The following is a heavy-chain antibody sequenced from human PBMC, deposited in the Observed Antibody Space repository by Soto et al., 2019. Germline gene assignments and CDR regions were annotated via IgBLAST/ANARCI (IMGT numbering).Heavy chain of an antibody. Sequence: ASVKVSCKASGYTFTSYAMHWVRQAPGQRLEWMGWINAGNGNTKYSQKFQGRVTINPDTSKNQFSLQLNSVTPEDTAVYYCARSYGSGSYFKWGQGTLVTVSS. D-gene: IGHD3-10*01. CDR2: INAGNGNT. CDR1: GYTFTSYA. V-gene: IGHV1-3*01. CDR3: ARSYGSGSYFK. J-gene: IGHJ4*02.